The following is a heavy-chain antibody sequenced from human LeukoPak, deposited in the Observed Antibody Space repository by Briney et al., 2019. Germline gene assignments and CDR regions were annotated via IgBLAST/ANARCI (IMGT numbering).Heavy chain of an antibody. Sequence: RSLRLSCAASGFTFDDYAMHWVRQAPGKGLEWVSGISWNSGSIGYADSVKGRFTISRDNAKNSLYLQMNSLRAEDTALYYCAKDDGSWGQGTLVTVSS. CDR3: AKDDGS. V-gene: IGHV3-9*01. J-gene: IGHJ5*02. CDR1: GFTFDDYA. CDR2: ISWNSGSI. D-gene: IGHD5-12*01.